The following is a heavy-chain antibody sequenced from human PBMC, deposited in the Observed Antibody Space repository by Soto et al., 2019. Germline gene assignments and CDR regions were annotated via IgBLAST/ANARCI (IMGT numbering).Heavy chain of an antibody. V-gene: IGHV3-23*01. Sequence: GGSLRLSCAGSGFTFSSDGMTWVRQAPGKGLEWMSTISSGGGTTYYADSVKGRFIISRDNSKNTLYLQMNSLRAEDTAVYYCAKVAPRDGAFDIWGQGTMVTVSS. CDR3: AKVAPRDGAFDI. CDR1: GFTFSSDG. J-gene: IGHJ3*02. CDR2: ISSGGGTT.